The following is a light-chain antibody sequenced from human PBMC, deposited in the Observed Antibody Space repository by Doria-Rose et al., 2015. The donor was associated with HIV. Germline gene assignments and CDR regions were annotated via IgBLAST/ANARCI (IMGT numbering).Light chain of an antibody. CDR2: AAS. CDR3: QQTYSSPPRT. J-gene: IGKJ1*01. V-gene: IGKV1-39*01. Sequence: TQSPSPLSASIGDRVTITCRASQTVSTYLNWFQQEPGKAPKLLIYAASRLQSGVPSRFSGSGSGTDFTLTISGLQPGDFATYYCQQTYSSPPRTFGQGTKVEMK. CDR1: QTVSTY.